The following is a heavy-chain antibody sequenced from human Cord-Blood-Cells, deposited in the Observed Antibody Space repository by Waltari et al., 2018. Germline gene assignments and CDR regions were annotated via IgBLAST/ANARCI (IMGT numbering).Heavy chain of an antibody. CDR1: GFTFSSYV. CDR2: IAYDGSNK. V-gene: IGHV3-30-3*01. J-gene: IGHJ4*02. Sequence: QVQLVESGGGVVQPGRSLRLSCAASGFTFSSYVMHWVRQAPAKGLAWVAVIAYDGSNKYYADSVKGRFTISRDNSKNTLYLQMNSLRAEDTAVYYCAREIIAAFDYWGQGTLVTVSS. CDR3: AREIIAAFDY. D-gene: IGHD6-13*01.